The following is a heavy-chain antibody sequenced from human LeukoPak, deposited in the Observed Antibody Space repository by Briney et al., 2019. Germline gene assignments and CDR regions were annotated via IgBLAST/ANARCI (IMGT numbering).Heavy chain of an antibody. J-gene: IGHJ4*02. CDR2: INPNSGGT. Sequence: AASVKVSCKASGYTFTGYYMHWVRQAPGQGLEWMGRINPNSGGTNYAQKFQGRVTMTRDTSISTAYMELSRLRSDDTAVYYCARVGYSSSWYNNLGVDYWGQGTLVTVSS. CDR3: ARVGYSSSWYNNLGVDY. CDR1: GYTFTGYY. V-gene: IGHV1-2*06. D-gene: IGHD6-13*01.